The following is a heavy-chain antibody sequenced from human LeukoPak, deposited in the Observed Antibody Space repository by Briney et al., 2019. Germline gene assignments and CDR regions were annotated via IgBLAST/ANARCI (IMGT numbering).Heavy chain of an antibody. V-gene: IGHV3-48*03. Sequence: GGSLRLSCAASGFTFSSYAMHWVRQAPGKGLEWVSYISSSGSTIYYADSVKGRFTISRDNAKNSLYLQMNSLRAEDTAVYYCAREGYDFWSGYYTHYYGMDVWGQGTTVTVSS. CDR1: GFTFSSYA. D-gene: IGHD3-3*01. J-gene: IGHJ6*02. CDR2: ISSSGSTI. CDR3: AREGYDFWSGYYTHYYGMDV.